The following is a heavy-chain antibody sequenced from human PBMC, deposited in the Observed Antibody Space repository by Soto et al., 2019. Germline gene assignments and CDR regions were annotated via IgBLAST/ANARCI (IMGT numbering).Heavy chain of an antibody. V-gene: IGHV1-69*04. CDR1: GGTFSSYT. Sequence: SVKVSCKASGGTFSSYTISWVRQAPGQGLEWMGRIIPILGIANYAQKFQGRVTITADKSTSTAYMELSSLRSEDTAVYYCAREAAAAGTWYYYYMDVWGKGTTVTVSS. CDR3: AREAAAAGTWYYYYMDV. J-gene: IGHJ6*03. CDR2: IIPILGIA. D-gene: IGHD6-13*01.